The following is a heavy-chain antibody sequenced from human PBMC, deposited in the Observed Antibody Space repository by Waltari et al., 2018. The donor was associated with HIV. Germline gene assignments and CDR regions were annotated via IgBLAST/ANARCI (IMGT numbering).Heavy chain of an antibody. V-gene: IGHV5-51*03. CDR2: IYPGDSDT. D-gene: IGHD2-21*02. Sequence: EVQLVQSGAAVKKPGESLKLSCKGSGFSFTTYWIAWVRPMPGKGLEWMAIIYPGDSDTRYSPYFQGQVTISADKSISTAYLQWSSLKASDTAMYYCVLGMVVTATHEYSQHWGQGTLVTVSS. J-gene: IGHJ1*01. CDR3: VLGMVVTATHEYSQH. CDR1: GFSFTTYW.